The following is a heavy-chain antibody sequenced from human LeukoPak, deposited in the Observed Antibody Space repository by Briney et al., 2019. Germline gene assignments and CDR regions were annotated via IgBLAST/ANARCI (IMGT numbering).Heavy chain of an antibody. Sequence: ASVKVSCKASGYTFTSYGISWVRQAPGQGLEWMGWISAYNGNTNYAQKLQGRVTKTTDTSTSTAYMELRSLRSDDTAVYYCARDPFSFRPLDYWGQGTLVTVSS. CDR3: ARDPFSFRPLDY. J-gene: IGHJ4*02. D-gene: IGHD3-16*02. V-gene: IGHV1-18*01. CDR1: GYTFTSYG. CDR2: ISAYNGNT.